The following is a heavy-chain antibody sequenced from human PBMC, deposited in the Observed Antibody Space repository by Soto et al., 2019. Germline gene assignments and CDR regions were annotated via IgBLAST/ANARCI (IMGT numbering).Heavy chain of an antibody. V-gene: IGHV1-18*01. J-gene: IGHJ6*02. D-gene: IGHD3-22*01. Sequence: ASVKVSCKASGYRFTRYGINWARQAPGQGLEWLGWISAYDGNTNYAQILQGRVSMTTDTSANTAYMELRSLRADDTAMYYCARGGYYDSSGSRNYYYYGMNVWGQGTTVTVSS. CDR2: ISAYDGNT. CDR1: GYRFTRYG. CDR3: ARGGYYDSSGSRNYYYYGMNV.